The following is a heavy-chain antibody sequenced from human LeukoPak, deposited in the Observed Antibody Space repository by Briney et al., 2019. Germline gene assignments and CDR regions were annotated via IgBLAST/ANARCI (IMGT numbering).Heavy chain of an antibody. V-gene: IGHV4-39*07. CDR1: GGSISGTSYY. J-gene: IGHJ4*02. Sequence: SETLSLTCTVSGGSISGTSYYWVWIRQSPGKGLEWIGNLYSSGSTYYNPSLQSRVTISVDTSKNQFSLKLSSVTAADTAVYYCARRICSGGSCSLDYWGQGTLVTVSS. D-gene: IGHD2-15*01. CDR2: LYSSGST. CDR3: ARRICSGGSCSLDY.